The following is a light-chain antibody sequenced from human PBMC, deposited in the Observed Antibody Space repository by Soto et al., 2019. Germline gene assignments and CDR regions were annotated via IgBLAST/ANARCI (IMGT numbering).Light chain of an antibody. CDR3: LQRSNWPLT. Sequence: EIVLTQSPATLSLSPGERATLSCRASDSVSSYLAWYQQKPDQAPRLLIYDASNRATGIPARFSGSGSGTDFTLTISSLEPEGFGVYYCLQRSNWPLTFGGGTKVEIK. V-gene: IGKV3-11*01. CDR2: DAS. CDR1: DSVSSY. J-gene: IGKJ4*01.